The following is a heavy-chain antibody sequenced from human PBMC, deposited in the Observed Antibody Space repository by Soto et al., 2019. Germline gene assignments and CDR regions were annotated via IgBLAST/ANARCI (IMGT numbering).Heavy chain of an antibody. CDR1: GYSFTTYW. Sequence: GESLKISCEASGYSFTTYWIGWVRQMPGKGLEWMGIIYPGDSDTRYSPAFQGQVTISVDKSISTAYLQWSSLKASDTAMYYCARHLRHRITGTTTGYYYMDVWGKGTTVTVSS. V-gene: IGHV5-51*01. CDR2: IYPGDSDT. J-gene: IGHJ6*03. D-gene: IGHD1-7*01. CDR3: ARHLRHRITGTTTGYYYMDV.